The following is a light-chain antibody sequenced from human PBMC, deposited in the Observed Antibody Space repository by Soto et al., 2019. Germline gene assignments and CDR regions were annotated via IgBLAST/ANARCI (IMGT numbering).Light chain of an antibody. CDR3: SAYTSTNTVI. Sequence: QSALTQPASVSGSPGQSVSISCTTSSSDFGGHNLVSWYQHHPGRAPNLLIYAVTNRPSGFPDRFSGSKSGSTASLIISGLRSEDEADYYCSAYTSTNTVIFGGGTQLTVL. CDR2: AVT. V-gene: IGLV2-14*03. CDR1: SSDFGGHNL. J-gene: IGLJ7*01.